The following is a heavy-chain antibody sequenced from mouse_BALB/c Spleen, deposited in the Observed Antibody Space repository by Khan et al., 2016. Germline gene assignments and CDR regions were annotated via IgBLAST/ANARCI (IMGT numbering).Heavy chain of an antibody. V-gene: IGHV9-3*02. J-gene: IGHJ3*01. D-gene: IGHD1-1*01. CDR3: ARPDYGSSRGFAY. CDR1: GYTFTNYG. CDR2: INTNTGEP. Sequence: QIQLVQSGPELKKPGETVKISCKASGYTFTNYGMNWVKQAPGKGLKWMGWINTNTGEPTYAEEFKGRFAFSLETSASTAYLQINNLKNEDTATYFCARPDYGSSRGFAYWGQGTLVTVSA.